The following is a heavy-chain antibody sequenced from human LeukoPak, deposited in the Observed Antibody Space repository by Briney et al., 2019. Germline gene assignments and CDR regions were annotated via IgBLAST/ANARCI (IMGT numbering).Heavy chain of an antibody. CDR3: AKRIAAAGFLFDY. D-gene: IGHD6-13*01. V-gene: IGHV3-7*03. J-gene: IGHJ4*02. CDR1: GFTFSSYW. CDR2: IKQDGSEK. Sequence: GGSLRLSCAASGFTFSSYWMNWVRQAPGKGLEWVANIKQDGSEKYYVDSVKGRFTISRDNAKNSLYLQMNSLRAEDTAVYYCAKRIAAAGFLFDYWGQGTLVTVSS.